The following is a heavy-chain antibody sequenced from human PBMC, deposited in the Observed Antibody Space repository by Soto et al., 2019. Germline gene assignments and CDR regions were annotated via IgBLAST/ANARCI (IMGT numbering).Heavy chain of an antibody. D-gene: IGHD2-8*01. J-gene: IGHJ4*02. V-gene: IGHV4-34*01. Sequence: SETLSLTCAVYGGSFSGYYWSWIRQPPGKGLEWIGEINHSGNTNYNPSLKGRFTMSVDTSKNQFSLNLSSVTAADTAVYYCARGPDCTNGVCYTHYFDSWGQGTLVTVSS. CDR2: INHSGNT. CDR1: GGSFSGYY. CDR3: ARGPDCTNGVCYTHYFDS.